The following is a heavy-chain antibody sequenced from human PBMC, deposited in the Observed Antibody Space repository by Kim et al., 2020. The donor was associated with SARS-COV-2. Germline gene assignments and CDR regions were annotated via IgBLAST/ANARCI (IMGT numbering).Heavy chain of an antibody. V-gene: IGHV3-30*18. CDR1: GFTFSSYG. CDR2: ISYDGSNK. Sequence: GGSLRLSCAASGFTFSSYGMHWVRQAPGKGLEWVAVISYDGSNKYYADSVKGRFTISRDNSKNTLYLQMNSLRAEDTAVYYCAKGYRPYYYYYYMDVWG. J-gene: IGHJ6*03. CDR3: AKGYRPYYYYYYMDV. D-gene: IGHD2-15*01.